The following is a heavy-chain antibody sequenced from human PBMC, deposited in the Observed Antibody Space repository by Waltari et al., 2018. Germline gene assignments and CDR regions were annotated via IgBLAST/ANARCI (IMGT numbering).Heavy chain of an antibody. CDR2: ISGNGVSR. Sequence: EVQLVESGGGLVQPGGSLRLSCAASGFTFNSYAMNWVRQAPGEGQGWVSTISGNGVSRYYADSVEGRFTISRDNSRNTVYLQMSSLRAEDTAIYYCAKAHWDYGNYYYYYMDGWGNGTTVIVSS. CDR3: AKAHWDYGNYYYYYMDG. J-gene: IGHJ6*03. V-gene: IGHV3-23*04. D-gene: IGHD1-7*01. CDR1: GFTFNSYA.